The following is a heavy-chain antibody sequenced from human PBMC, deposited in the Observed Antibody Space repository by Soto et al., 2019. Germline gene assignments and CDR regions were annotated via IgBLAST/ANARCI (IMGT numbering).Heavy chain of an antibody. CDR2: IYYSGST. J-gene: IGHJ4*02. Sequence: SETLSLTCTVSGGSISSYYWSWIRQPPGKGLEWIGYIYYSGSTNYNPSLKSRVTISVDTSKNQFSLKLSSVTAADTAVYYCARDHGGGKQLFWYWGQGTLVTVYS. D-gene: IGHD3-3*02. V-gene: IGHV4-59*01. CDR1: GGSISSYY. CDR3: ARDHGGGKQLFWY.